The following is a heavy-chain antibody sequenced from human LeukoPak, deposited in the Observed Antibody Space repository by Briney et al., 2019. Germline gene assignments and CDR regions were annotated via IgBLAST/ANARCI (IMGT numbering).Heavy chain of an antibody. Sequence: EWVAFIRYDGSDTYYVDSVKGRFTISRDNSKNTLYLQMNSLTAEDTAVYYCAKGPGFYFDSWGQGTLVTVSS. CDR3: AKGPGFYFDS. CDR2: IRYDGSDT. V-gene: IGHV3-30*02. J-gene: IGHJ4*02.